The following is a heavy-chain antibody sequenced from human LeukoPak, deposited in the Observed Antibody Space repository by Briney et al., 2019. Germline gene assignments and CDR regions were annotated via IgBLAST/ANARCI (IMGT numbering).Heavy chain of an antibody. V-gene: IGHV4-34*01. J-gene: IGHJ3*02. CDR2: INHSGST. Sequence: PSETLSLTCAVYGGSFSGYYWSWIRQPPGKGLEWIGEINHSGSTNYNPSLKSRVTISVDTSKNQFSLKLSSVTAADTAVYYCATMRDCSSTSCYLDAFDIWGQGTMVTVSS. D-gene: IGHD2-2*01. CDR3: ATMRDCSSTSCYLDAFDI. CDR1: GGSFSGYY.